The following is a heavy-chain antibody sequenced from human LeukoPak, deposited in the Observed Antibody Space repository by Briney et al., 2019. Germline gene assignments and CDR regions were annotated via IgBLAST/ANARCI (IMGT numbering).Heavy chain of an antibody. CDR3: AREVWLERRSNYFDY. CDR2: IIPIFGTA. Sequence: SVKVSCKASGGTFSSYAISWVRQAPGQGLEWMGGIIPIFGTANYAQKFQGRVTITADESTSPAYMELSSLRSEDTAVYYCAREVWLERRSNYFDYWGQGTLVTVSS. V-gene: IGHV1-69*13. D-gene: IGHD5-24*01. J-gene: IGHJ4*02. CDR1: GGTFSSYA.